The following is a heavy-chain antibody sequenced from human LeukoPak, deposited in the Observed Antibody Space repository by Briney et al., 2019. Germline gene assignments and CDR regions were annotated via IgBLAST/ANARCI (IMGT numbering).Heavy chain of an antibody. CDR2: FSYGGST. CDR3: ARKADYRSYFDY. V-gene: IGHV4-39*07. J-gene: IGHJ4*02. Sequence: SETLSLTCIVSGGSISSSSYYWGWIRQPPGKGLEWIGSFSYGGSTYYNPSLKSRVTISLDTSKNQFSLKLNSVTAADTAVYFCARKADYRSYFDYWGQGTLVTVSS. CDR1: GGSISSSSYY. D-gene: IGHD4-11*01.